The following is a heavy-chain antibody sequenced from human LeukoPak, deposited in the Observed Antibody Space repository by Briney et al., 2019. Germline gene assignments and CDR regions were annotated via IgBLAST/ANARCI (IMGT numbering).Heavy chain of an antibody. CDR1: GFTFSGYS. D-gene: IGHD5-24*01. CDR3: ARARDAYFDY. CDR2: ISSSSSYI. Sequence: PGGSLRLSCAASGFTFSGYSMNWVRQAPGKGLEWVSSISSSSSYIYYADSVKGRFTISRDNAKNSLYLQMNSLRAEDTAVYYCARARDAYFDYWGQGTLVTVSS. V-gene: IGHV3-21*01. J-gene: IGHJ4*02.